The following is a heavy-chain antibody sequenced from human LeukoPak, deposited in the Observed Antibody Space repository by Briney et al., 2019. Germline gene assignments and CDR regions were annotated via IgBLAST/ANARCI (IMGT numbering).Heavy chain of an antibody. V-gene: IGHV4-59*01. CDR3: ATHPTVITRFDI. CDR1: GGSIGRYW. CDR2: IHYTGGT. Sequence: SGTLSLACSVSGGSIGRYWWSWIRQAPGKGLEWIGYIHYTGGTNCNPSLKSRVTISLDTPKNQFSLTLSSVTAADTAVYYCATHPTVITRFDIWGQGTMVTVSS. D-gene: IGHD4-23*01. J-gene: IGHJ3*02.